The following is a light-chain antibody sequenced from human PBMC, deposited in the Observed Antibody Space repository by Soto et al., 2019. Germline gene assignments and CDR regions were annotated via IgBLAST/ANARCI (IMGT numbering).Light chain of an antibody. Sequence: DIPMTQSPSSLSTSVGDRVTITCRASQGISDYLAWYQQKPGKVPKLLIYAASTLQSGVPSRFSGSGSGTDFTLTISSLQPEDVATYYCQKYNSAPWTFGQGTKVEIK. CDR1: QGISDY. CDR2: AAS. J-gene: IGKJ1*01. CDR3: QKYNSAPWT. V-gene: IGKV1-27*01.